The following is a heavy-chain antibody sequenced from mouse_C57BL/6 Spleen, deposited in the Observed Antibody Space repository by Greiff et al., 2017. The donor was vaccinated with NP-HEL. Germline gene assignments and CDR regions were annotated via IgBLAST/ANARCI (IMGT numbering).Heavy chain of an antibody. CDR2: ISDGGSYT. CDR3: ARDYDYVSWFAY. Sequence: EVQLVESGGGLVKPGGSLKLSCAASGFTFSSYAMSWVRQTPEKRLEWVATISDGGSYTYYPDNVKGRFTISRDNAKNNLYLQMSHLKSEDTAMYYCARDYDYVSWFAYWGQGTLVTVSA. J-gene: IGHJ3*01. V-gene: IGHV5-4*01. D-gene: IGHD2-4*01. CDR1: GFTFSSYA.